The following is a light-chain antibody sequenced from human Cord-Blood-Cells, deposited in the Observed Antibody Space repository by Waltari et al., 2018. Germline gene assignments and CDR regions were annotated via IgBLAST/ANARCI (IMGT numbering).Light chain of an antibody. CDR2: INN. CDR1: SSNIGSNT. Sequence: QSVLTQPPSASGTPGQRVTISCSGSSSNIGSNTVNWDQQLPGTAPKLLIYINNLRPSGVPHRFSGSKSGTSASLAISGLQSEDEADYDCAACDGSLNGWVFGGGTKQAVL. V-gene: IGLV1-44*01. CDR3: AACDGSLNGWV. J-gene: IGLJ3*02.